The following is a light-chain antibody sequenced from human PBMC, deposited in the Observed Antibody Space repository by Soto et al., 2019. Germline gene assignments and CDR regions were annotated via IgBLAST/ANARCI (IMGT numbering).Light chain of an antibody. CDR2: GTN. V-gene: IGLV1-40*01. CDR3: QSYDNSLSGSRV. J-gene: IGLJ3*02. CDR1: RSNIGAGYD. Sequence: QSVLTQPPSVSGAPGQRVTISCTGTRSNIGAGYDVHWYQQLPGTAPKLLIYGTNNRPSGVPDRFSGSKSGMAASLAITGLQAADEAKSYCQSYDNSLSGSRVFGGGTQLTVL.